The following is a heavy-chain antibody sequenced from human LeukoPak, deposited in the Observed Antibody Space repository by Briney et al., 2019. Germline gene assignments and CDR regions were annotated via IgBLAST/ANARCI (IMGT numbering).Heavy chain of an antibody. CDR2: MNPNSGNT. CDR3: ARPRRGSIAARGTFDY. V-gene: IGHV1-8*01. Sequence: GASVKVSCKASGYTFTSYDINWVRQATGQGLEWMGWMNPNSGNTGYAQNFQGRVTMTRNTSISTAYMELSSLRSEDTAVYYCARPRRGSIAARGTFDYWGQGTLVTVSS. D-gene: IGHD6-6*01. J-gene: IGHJ4*02. CDR1: GYTFTSYD.